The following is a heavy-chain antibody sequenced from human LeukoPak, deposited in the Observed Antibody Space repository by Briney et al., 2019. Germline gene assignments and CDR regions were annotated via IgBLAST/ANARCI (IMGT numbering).Heavy chain of an antibody. V-gene: IGHV3-23*01. CDR3: AKERNLEIAVAGTIFDY. CDR2: ISGSGGST. CDR1: GFTFSSYA. Sequence: GGSLRLSCAASGFTFSSYAMSWVRQAPGKGLEWVSAISGSGGSTYYADSVKGRFTISRDNSKNTLYLQMNSLRAEDTAVYYCAKERNLEIAVAGTIFDYWGQGTLVTVSS. J-gene: IGHJ4*02. D-gene: IGHD6-19*01.